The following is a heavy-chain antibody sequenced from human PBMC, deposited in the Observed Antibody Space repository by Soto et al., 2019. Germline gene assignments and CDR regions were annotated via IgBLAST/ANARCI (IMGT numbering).Heavy chain of an antibody. D-gene: IGHD2-15*01. CDR2: IYYSGST. V-gene: IGHV4-39*01. J-gene: IGHJ5*02. Sequence: SETLSLTCTFSCGSIISSSYYWGWIRQPPGKGLEWIGSIYYSGSTYYNPSLKSRVTISVDTSKNQFSLRLSSVTAADTAVYYCARRVVVVAATTNWFDPWGQGTLVTVSS. CDR1: CGSIISSSYY. CDR3: ARRVVVVAATTNWFDP.